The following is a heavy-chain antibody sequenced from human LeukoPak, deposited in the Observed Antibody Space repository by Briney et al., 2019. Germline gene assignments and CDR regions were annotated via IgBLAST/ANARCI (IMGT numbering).Heavy chain of an antibody. Sequence: ASVRVSCKTFGYTFTDYFLHWVRQAPGQGLEWMGWVNPKNGDTNYARKFQGSVAMARDTSIRTVYMDLKRLRSDDTAIYFCARRIAVPGHDAFDVWGQGTLVTVSS. D-gene: IGHD6-19*01. CDR1: GYTFTDYF. CDR2: VNPKNGDT. V-gene: IGHV1-2*02. J-gene: IGHJ3*01. CDR3: ARRIAVPGHDAFDV.